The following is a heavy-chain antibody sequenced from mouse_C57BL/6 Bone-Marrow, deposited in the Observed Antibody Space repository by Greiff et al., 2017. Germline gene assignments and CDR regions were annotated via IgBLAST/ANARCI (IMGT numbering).Heavy chain of an antibody. D-gene: IGHD2-1*01. J-gene: IGHJ3*01. V-gene: IGHV14-3*01. CDR3: ASYYGNLAWFAY. CDR1: GFNIKNTY. CDR2: IDPANGNT. Sequence: VQLKESVAELVRPGASVKLSCTASGFNIKNTYMHWVKQRPEQGLEWIGRIDPANGNTKYAPKFQGKATISADTSSNTAYLQLSSLTSEDTAIYYCASYYGNLAWFAYWGQGTLVTVSA.